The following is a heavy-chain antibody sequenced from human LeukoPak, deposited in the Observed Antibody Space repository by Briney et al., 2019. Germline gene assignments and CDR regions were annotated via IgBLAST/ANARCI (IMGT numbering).Heavy chain of an antibody. D-gene: IGHD2/OR15-2a*01. V-gene: IGHV3-9*01. CDR2: ISWNSGSI. Sequence: GGSLRLSCAAFGFTFDDYAMHWVRQAPGKGLEWVSGISWNSGSIGYADSVKGRFTISRDNAKNSLYLQMNSLRAEDTAVYYCVSFYETYWGRGTLVTVSS. CDR1: GFTFDDYA. J-gene: IGHJ4*02. CDR3: VSFYETY.